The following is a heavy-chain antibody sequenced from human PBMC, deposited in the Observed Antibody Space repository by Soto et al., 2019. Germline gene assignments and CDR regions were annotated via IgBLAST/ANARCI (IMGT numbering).Heavy chain of an antibody. Sequence: KPSETLSLTCAVYGGSFSGYYWSWIRQPPGKGLEWIGEINHSGSTNYNPSLKSRVTISVDTSKNQFSLKLSSVTAADTAVYYCASTPYYYDSSGYPRPFAYWGQGTLVTVSS. J-gene: IGHJ4*02. V-gene: IGHV4-34*01. CDR2: INHSGST. CDR1: GGSFSGYY. CDR3: ASTPYYYDSSGYPRPFAY. D-gene: IGHD3-22*01.